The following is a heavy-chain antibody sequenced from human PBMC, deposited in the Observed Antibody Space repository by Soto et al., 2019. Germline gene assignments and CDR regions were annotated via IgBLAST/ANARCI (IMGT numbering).Heavy chain of an antibody. CDR1: GFTVSSNY. CDR2: IYSGGST. D-gene: IGHD4-17*01. Sequence: EVQLVESGGGLVQPGGSLRLSCAASGFTVSSNYMSWFRQAPGKGLEWVSVIYSGGSTYYADSVKGRFTISRDNSKNTLYLQMNSLRAEDTAVYYCAGTVSTYYYYGMDVWGQGTTVTVSS. CDR3: AGTVSTYYYYGMDV. J-gene: IGHJ6*02. V-gene: IGHV3-66*01.